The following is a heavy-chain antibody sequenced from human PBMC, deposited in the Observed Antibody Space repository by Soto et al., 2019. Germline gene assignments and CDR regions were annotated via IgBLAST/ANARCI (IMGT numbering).Heavy chain of an antibody. V-gene: IGHV4-34*01. CDR2: INHSGST. J-gene: IGHJ5*02. CDR3: ARFRFSFGYSSSSSLIGWFDP. CDR1: GGSFSGYY. Sequence: SETLSLTCAVYGGSFSGYYWSWIRQPPGKGLEWIGEINHSGSTNYNRSLKGRVSISVETSKKQFSLKLSSVTAADTAVYYCARFRFSFGYSSSSSLIGWFDPWGQGTLVTVS. D-gene: IGHD6-6*01.